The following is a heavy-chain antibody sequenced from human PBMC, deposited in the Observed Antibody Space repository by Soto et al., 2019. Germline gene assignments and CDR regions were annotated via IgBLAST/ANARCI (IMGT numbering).Heavy chain of an antibody. J-gene: IGHJ4*02. D-gene: IGHD3-10*01. CDR1: GGIFSTYA. Sequence: QVQLVQSGAEVKKPGSSVKVSCKASGGIFSTYAISWLRQAPGQALEWMGGIIPLFGTPNYAQRFQGRVTSSAEKATRTSLIDLTILTSEDTAVYYCARDRDAYGSGNYYNRIDFWGQGTLVTVSS. CDR3: ARDRDAYGSGNYYNRIDF. V-gene: IGHV1-69*06. CDR2: IIPLFGTP.